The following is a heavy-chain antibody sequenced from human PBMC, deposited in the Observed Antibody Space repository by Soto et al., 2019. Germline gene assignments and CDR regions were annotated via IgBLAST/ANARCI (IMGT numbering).Heavy chain of an antibody. J-gene: IGHJ6*02. CDR2: INPSGGST. Sequence: QGLEWMGIINPSGGSTSYAQKFQGRVTMTRDTSTSTVYMELSSLRSEDTAVYYCAREGIRVRSYYYYYGMDVWGQGTTVS. CDR3: AREGIRVRSYYYYYGMDV. V-gene: IGHV1-46*01. D-gene: IGHD4-17*01.